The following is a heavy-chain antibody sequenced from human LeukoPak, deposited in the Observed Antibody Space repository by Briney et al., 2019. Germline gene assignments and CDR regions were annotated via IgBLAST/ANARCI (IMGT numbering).Heavy chain of an antibody. CDR2: ISGSGDKS. CDR3: AKGPRTVRFGDRHKGMFDY. CDR1: GFTFSDHY. D-gene: IGHD3-10*01. V-gene: IGHV3-23*01. Sequence: GGSLRLSCAASGFTFSDHYMDWVRQAPGKGLEWVSVISGSGDKSYYTDSVKGRFTVSRDNSKNTVYLQMNSLRAEDTAVYYCAKGPRTVRFGDRHKGMFDYWGQGTLVTVSS. J-gene: IGHJ4*02.